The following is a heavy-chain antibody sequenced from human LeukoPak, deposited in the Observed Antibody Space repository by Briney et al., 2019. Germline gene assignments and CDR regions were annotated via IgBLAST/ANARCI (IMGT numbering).Heavy chain of an antibody. Sequence: GGSLRLSCAASGFTFSSYNMNWVRQAPGKGLEWVSSTSRSSNYIYYADSVKGRFTISRDNAKNSLYLQMNSLRAEDTAVYYCARESPVTDFDYWGQGTLVTVSS. CDR3: ARESPVTDFDY. J-gene: IGHJ4*02. CDR1: GFTFSSYN. D-gene: IGHD4-17*01. V-gene: IGHV3-21*04. CDR2: TSRSSNYI.